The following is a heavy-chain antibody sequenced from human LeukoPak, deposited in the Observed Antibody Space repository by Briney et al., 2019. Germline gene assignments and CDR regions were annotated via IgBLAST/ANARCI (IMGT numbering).Heavy chain of an antibody. Sequence: PSETLSLTCAVSGASISSNGYFWSWIRQPPGKGLDWIGHISHTGTTYYNSSLQGRVTISADRSKNQFSLNLSSVTAADTAVYYCAREPCSGGSCYSGGWFDPWGQGTLVTVSS. J-gene: IGHJ5*02. CDR2: ISHTGTT. CDR1: GASISSNGYF. D-gene: IGHD2-15*01. V-gene: IGHV4-30-2*01. CDR3: AREPCSGGSCYSGGWFDP.